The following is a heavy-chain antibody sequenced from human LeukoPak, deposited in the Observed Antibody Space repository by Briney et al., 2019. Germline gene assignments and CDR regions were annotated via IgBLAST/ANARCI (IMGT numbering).Heavy chain of an antibody. Sequence: GESLKISFKGSGYSFTSYWIGWVRQIPGKGLGWMGIIYPGDSDTRYRPSFQGQVTISADKSISTAYLQWSSLKASDTAMYYCARLPLYDILTGYYPGYGAFDYWGQGTLVTVSS. CDR2: IYPGDSDT. CDR3: ARLPLYDILTGYYPGYGAFDY. V-gene: IGHV5-51*01. J-gene: IGHJ4*02. CDR1: GYSFTSYW. D-gene: IGHD3-9*01.